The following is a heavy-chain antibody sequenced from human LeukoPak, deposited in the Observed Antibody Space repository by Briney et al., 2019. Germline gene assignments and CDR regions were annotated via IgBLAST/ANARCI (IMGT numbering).Heavy chain of an antibody. V-gene: IGHV4-34*01. J-gene: IGHJ6*03. CDR2: INHSGST. CDR1: GGSFSAYY. CDR3: ARAPLRYSYYMDV. D-gene: IGHD3-10*01. Sequence: SETLSLTCAVYGGSFSAYYWIWIRQPPGKGLEWIGEINHSGSTNYNPSLKSRVTISVDTSKNQFSLNLSSVTAADTAVYYCARAPLRYSYYMDVWAKGTTVTVSS.